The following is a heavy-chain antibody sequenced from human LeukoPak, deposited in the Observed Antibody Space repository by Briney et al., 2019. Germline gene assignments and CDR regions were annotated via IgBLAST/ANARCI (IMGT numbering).Heavy chain of an antibody. CDR2: IYYSGST. J-gene: IGHJ4*02. CDR3: ARETKTFYFDSSAYYPYYFDS. CDR1: GGSISTSSYY. D-gene: IGHD3-22*01. V-gene: IGHV4-39*02. Sequence: SETLSLTCIVAGGSISTSSYYWGWIRQPPGKRLEWIGTIYYSGSTYYNPSLKSRVTISVDTSKNQFSLKLSSVTAADTAVYYCARETKTFYFDSSAYYPYYFDSWGQGTLVTVSS.